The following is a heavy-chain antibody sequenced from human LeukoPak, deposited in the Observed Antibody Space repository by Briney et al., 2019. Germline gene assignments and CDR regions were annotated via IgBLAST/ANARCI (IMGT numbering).Heavy chain of an antibody. CDR2: ISAYNGNT. CDR1: GYTFTSYG. J-gene: IGHJ6*03. CDR3: ARANYDFWSGYPYYYYYYYMDV. Sequence: ASVKVSCKASGYTFTSYGISWVRQAPGQGLEWMGWISAYNGNTNYAQKLQGRVTMTTDTSTSTAYMEPRSLRSDDTAVYYCARANYDFWSGYPYYYYYYYMDVWGKGTTVTVSS. V-gene: IGHV1-18*01. D-gene: IGHD3-3*01.